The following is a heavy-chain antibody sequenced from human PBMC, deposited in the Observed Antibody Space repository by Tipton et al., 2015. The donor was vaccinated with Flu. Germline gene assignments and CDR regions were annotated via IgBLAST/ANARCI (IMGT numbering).Heavy chain of an antibody. J-gene: IGHJ4*02. D-gene: IGHD6-19*01. V-gene: IGHV4-59*01. CDR1: GDSISSFY. CDR2: ISNSGSS. Sequence: TLSLTCSVSGDSISSFYWSWIRQPPGKGLEWIAYISNSGSSNYNPSLKSRITVSVDTSKNQFSLILSSGTAADTAVYYCARSSRGWYRAMFDWGQGTLVTVSS. CDR3: ARSSRGWYRAMFD.